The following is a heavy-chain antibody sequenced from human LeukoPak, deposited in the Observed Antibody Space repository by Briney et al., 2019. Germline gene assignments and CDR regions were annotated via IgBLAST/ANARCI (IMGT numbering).Heavy chain of an antibody. CDR1: GFTFSSYA. CDR3: AKASITGLYSSSYDY. J-gene: IGHJ4*02. V-gene: IGHV3-30-3*01. Sequence: GRSLRLSWAASGFTFSSYAMPWVRQAPGKGLEWVAVISYDGSNKYYADSVKGRFTISRDNSKNTLYLQMNSLRAEDTAVYYCAKASITGLYSSSYDYWGQGTLVTVSS. CDR2: ISYDGSNK. D-gene: IGHD6-13*01.